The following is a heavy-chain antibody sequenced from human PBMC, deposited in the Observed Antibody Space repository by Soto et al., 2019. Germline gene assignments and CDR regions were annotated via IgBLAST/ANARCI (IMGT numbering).Heavy chain of an antibody. D-gene: IGHD3-10*01. V-gene: IGHV4-34*01. J-gene: IGHJ4*02. CDR1: GGSFIGYY. CDR3: ARVEDYGSKYYFDF. CDR2: VNHSGST. Sequence: SETLSLTCAVYGGSFIGYYWSWIRQPPAKGLEWIGEVNHSGSTNYNPSLKSRVTISVDTSKNQFSLKLSSVTAADTAVYYCARVEDYGSKYYFDFWGQGALVTVSS.